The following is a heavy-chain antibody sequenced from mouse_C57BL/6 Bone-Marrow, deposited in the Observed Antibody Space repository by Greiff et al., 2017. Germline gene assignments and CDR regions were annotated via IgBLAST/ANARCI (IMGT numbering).Heavy chain of an antibody. Sequence: DVMLVESGGGLVKPGGSLKLSCAASGFTFSSYAMSWVRQTPEKRLAWVATISDGGSYTYYPDNVKGRFTISRDNAKNNLYLQMSHLKSEDTAMYYCARDSANWYYFDYWGQGTTLTVSS. CDR1: GFTFSSYA. V-gene: IGHV5-4*01. J-gene: IGHJ2*01. CDR3: ARDSANWYYFDY. CDR2: ISDGGSYT. D-gene: IGHD4-1*01.